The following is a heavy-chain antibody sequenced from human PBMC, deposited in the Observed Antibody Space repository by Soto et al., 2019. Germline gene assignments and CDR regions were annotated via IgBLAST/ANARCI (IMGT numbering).Heavy chain of an antibody. Sequence: EVQLVESGGGLVQPGGSLRLSCTASGFTFSRYTMNWVRQAPGKGLEWISYISSSSNTIYYADSVKGRFSISRDNAENSLYLQMNSLRDEDTAVYFCVRGVITPAGPNWFDPWGQGTQVTVSS. J-gene: IGHJ5*02. CDR3: VRGVITPAGPNWFDP. CDR1: GFTFSRYT. D-gene: IGHD6-13*01. CDR2: ISSSSNTI. V-gene: IGHV3-48*02.